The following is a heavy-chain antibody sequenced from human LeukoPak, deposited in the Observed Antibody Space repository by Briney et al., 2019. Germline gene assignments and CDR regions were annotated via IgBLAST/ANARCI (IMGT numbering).Heavy chain of an antibody. CDR1: GISFNIHA. J-gene: IGHJ4*02. CDR3: ARSVVVIPQLDY. D-gene: IGHD2-21*01. CDR2: INNSGGRT. Sequence: GGSLRLSCAASGISFNIHAMNWVRQAPGKGLEWVSTINNSGGRTYYADSVKGRFTISRDNSRNTLYLQMNTLSIEDTAVYYCARSVVVIPQLDYWGQGILVTVSS. V-gene: IGHV3-23*01.